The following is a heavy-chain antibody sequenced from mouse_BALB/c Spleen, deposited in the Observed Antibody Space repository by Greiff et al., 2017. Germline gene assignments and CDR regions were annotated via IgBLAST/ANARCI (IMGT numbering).Heavy chain of an antibody. CDR3: AKSTVVERGADWFAY. V-gene: IGHV2-9*02. Sequence: VQLQQSGPGLVAPSQSLSITCTVSGFSLTSYGVHWVRQPPGKGLEWLGVIWAGGSTNYNSALMSRLSISKDNSKSQVFLKMNSLQTDDTAMYCCAKSTVVERGADWFAYWGQGTLVTVSA. J-gene: IGHJ3*01. D-gene: IGHD1-1*01. CDR1: GFSLTSYG. CDR2: IWAGGST.